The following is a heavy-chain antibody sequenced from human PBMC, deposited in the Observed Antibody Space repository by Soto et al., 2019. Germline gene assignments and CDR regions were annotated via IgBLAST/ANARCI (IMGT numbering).Heavy chain of an antibody. J-gene: IGHJ3*01. D-gene: IGHD2-15*01. CDR3: ARARWYDAFDV. Sequence: SESLSLTCAVSGFFISSGNYLGWIRKPPGKGLEWIGSIFHGGNTYYNPSLKSRVTISVDMSKNQFSLKLNSVTAADTAVYYCARARWYDAFDVWGQGTVVTVS. CDR2: IFHGGNT. V-gene: IGHV4-38-2*01. CDR1: GFFISSGNY.